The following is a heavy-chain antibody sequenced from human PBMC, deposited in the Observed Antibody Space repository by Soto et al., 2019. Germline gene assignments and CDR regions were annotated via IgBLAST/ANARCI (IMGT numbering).Heavy chain of an antibody. V-gene: IGHV1-69*02. J-gene: IGHJ4*02. CDR2: INPIVSMS. CDR3: AASYGSGYRAFDY. CDR1: GDTFSFYT. D-gene: IGHD3-10*01. Sequence: QVQLVQSGTEVKKPGSSVKVSCKASGDTFSFYTINWVRQAPGLGLEWVGRINPIVSMSNYAQKIQGRVSTTADKSTSTAYMELRSLRSDATAMYFCAASYGSGYRAFDYWGQGALVIVSS.